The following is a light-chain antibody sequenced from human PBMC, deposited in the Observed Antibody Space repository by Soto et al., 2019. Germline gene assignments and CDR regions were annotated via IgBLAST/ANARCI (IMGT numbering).Light chain of an antibody. Sequence: DIVMTQSPDSLAVSLGERATINCKSSQSVLYSSNNKNYLAWYQQKPGQPPNLLIYWASTRESGVPDRFSGSGSGINFTLTISSLQAEDVAVYYCQQYYNTPWTFGQGTKVEIK. J-gene: IGKJ1*01. CDR3: QQYYNTPWT. CDR1: QSVLYSSNNKNY. CDR2: WAS. V-gene: IGKV4-1*01.